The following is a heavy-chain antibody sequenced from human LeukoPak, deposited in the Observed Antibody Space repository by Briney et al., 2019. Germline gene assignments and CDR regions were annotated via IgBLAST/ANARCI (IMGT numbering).Heavy chain of an antibody. CDR2: INHSGST. D-gene: IGHD6-13*01. CDR3: ARGWGIASYYMDV. J-gene: IGHJ6*03. V-gene: IGHV4-34*01. CDR1: GGSFSGYY. Sequence: SETLSLTCAVYGGSFSGYYRSWIRQPPGKGLEWIGEINHSGSTNYNPSLKSRVTISVDTSKNQFSLKLSSVTAAHTAVYYCARGWGIASYYMDVWGKGTTVTVSS.